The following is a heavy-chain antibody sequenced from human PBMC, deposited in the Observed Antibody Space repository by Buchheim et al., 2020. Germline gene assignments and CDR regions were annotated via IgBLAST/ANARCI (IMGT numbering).Heavy chain of an antibody. Sequence: QLQLQESGPGLVKPSETLSLTCTVSGGSISSRIYYWGWIRQPPGQGLEWIGSIYYSGSTYYNLSLKSRVTISVDTSKNQFSLKLSSVTAADTAVYYCARASGYYPNFEYWGQGTL. J-gene: IGHJ4*02. D-gene: IGHD3-22*01. V-gene: IGHV4-39*01. CDR2: IYYSGST. CDR1: GGSISSRIYY. CDR3: ARASGYYPNFEY.